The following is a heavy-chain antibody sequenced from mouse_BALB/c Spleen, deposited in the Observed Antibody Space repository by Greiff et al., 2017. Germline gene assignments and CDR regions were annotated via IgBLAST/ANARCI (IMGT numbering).Heavy chain of an antibody. V-gene: IGHV5-12-2*01. CDR1: GFTFSSYT. D-gene: IGHD2-1*01. CDR2: ISNGGGST. CDR3: ARHYGNWYFDV. Sequence: EVQGVESGGGLVKPGGSLKLSCAASGFTFSSYTMSWVRQTPEKRLEWVAYISNGGGSTYYPDTVKGRFTISRDNAKNTLYLQMSSLKSEDTAMYYCARHYGNWYFDVWGAGTTVTVSS. J-gene: IGHJ1*01.